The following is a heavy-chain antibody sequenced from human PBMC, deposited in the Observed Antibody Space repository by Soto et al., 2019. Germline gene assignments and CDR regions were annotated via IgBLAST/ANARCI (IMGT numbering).Heavy chain of an antibody. V-gene: IGHV1-3*01. J-gene: IGHJ4*02. CDR3: AREGAHYTPLDH. Sequence: ASVKVSCKASGYTFTDYSIHWVRQAPGQGLEWMGWINVGNGNTGYSRKFQGRVTNARDMSASTAYIEVTSLTSEDTAIYYCAREGAHYTPLDHWGQGTLVTVSS. CDR2: INVGNGNT. D-gene: IGHD2-15*01. CDR1: GYTFTDYS.